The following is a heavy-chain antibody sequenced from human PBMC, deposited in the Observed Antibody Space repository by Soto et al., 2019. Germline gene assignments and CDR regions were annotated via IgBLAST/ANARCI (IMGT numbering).Heavy chain of an antibody. D-gene: IGHD4-17*01. CDR2: IYYSGTT. CDR3: ASVPYGGLYYFDS. CDR1: GGSISSGGYY. Sequence: ASETLSLTCTVSGGSISSGGYYWSWIRQHPGKGLEWIGYIYYSGTTYYNPSLKSRVTISVDTSKNQFSLKLSSVTAADTAVFYCASVPYGGLYYFDSWGQGTLVTVSS. J-gene: IGHJ4*02. V-gene: IGHV4-31*03.